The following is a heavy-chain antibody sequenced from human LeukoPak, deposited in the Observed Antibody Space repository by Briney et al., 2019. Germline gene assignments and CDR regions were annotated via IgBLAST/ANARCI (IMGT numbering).Heavy chain of an antibody. V-gene: IGHV3-30*02. CDR2: IRYDGSNK. CDR3: ANDHSTYYYGSGSHQFDY. CDR1: GFTFSSYG. Sequence: QPGGSLRLSCAASGFTFSSYGMHWVGQAPGKGLEWVAFIRYDGSNKYYADSVKGRFTISRDNSKNTLYLQMNSLRAEDTAVYYCANDHSTYYYGSGSHQFDYWGQGTLVTVSS. D-gene: IGHD3-10*01. J-gene: IGHJ4*02.